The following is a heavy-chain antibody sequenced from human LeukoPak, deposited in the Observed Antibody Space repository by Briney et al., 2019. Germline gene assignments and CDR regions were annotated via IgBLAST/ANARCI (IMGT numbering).Heavy chain of an antibody. J-gene: IGHJ3*02. CDR3: ARDPPKYSSSSVGVDAFDI. D-gene: IGHD6-6*01. V-gene: IGHV1-46*01. Sequence: GASVKVSCKASGYTFTSYYMHWVRQAPGQGLEWMGIINPSGGSTSYAQKFQGRVTMTRDMSTSTVYMELSSLRSEDTAVYYCARDPPKYSSSSVGVDAFDIWGQGTMVTVSS. CDR1: GYTFTSYY. CDR2: INPSGGST.